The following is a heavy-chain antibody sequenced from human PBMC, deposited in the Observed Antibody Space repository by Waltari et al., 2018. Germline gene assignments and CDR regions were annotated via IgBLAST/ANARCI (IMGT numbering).Heavy chain of an antibody. J-gene: IGHJ6*02. CDR2: SYYSGST. D-gene: IGHD5-18*01. CDR3: ARSHSNSYYYGMEV. CDR1: GGSLSSDY. Sequence: QVQLQESAPGLVKPSETLSLTCTVSGGSLSSDYWSWLRQPPGKGLEWIGNSYYSGSTNYNPSLKSRVTISVDTSKNQFSLKLSSVTAADTAVYYCARSHSNSYYYGMEVWGQGTTVTVSS. V-gene: IGHV4-59*08.